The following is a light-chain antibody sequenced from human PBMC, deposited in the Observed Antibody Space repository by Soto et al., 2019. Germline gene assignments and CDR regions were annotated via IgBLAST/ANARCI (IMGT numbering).Light chain of an antibody. CDR2: DVR. J-gene: IGLJ2*01. CDR3: SSYTSSSTVV. CDR1: SSDVGGYNY. Sequence: QSALTQPASVSGSPGQSITISCTGTSSDVGGYNYVSWYHQHPGKAPKLMIYDVRNRPSGVANRFSGSKSGNTASLTISGLQAEDEADYYCSSYTSSSTVVFGGGTKLTVL. V-gene: IGLV2-14*01.